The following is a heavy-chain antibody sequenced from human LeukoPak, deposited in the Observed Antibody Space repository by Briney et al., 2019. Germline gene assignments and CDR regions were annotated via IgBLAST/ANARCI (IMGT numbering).Heavy chain of an antibody. V-gene: IGHV1-18*04. Sequence: ASVKVSCKSSGYTFTVYYIHWVRQAPGHGLKWMGWISAYNGNTNYAQILQGRVTMTTDTSTSTDYMELRSLRSDDTAVYYCARDNYYDSSGYPDYWGQGTLVTVSS. D-gene: IGHD3-22*01. CDR3: ARDNYYDSSGYPDY. CDR1: GYTFTVYY. CDR2: ISAYNGNT. J-gene: IGHJ4*02.